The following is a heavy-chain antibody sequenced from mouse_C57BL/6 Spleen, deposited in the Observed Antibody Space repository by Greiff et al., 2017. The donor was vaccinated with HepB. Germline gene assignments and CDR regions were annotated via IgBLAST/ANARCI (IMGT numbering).Heavy chain of an antibody. D-gene: IGHD2-13*01. CDR1: GFTFSDYY. Sequence: EVMLVESEGGLVQPGSSMKLSCTASGFTFSDYYMAWVRQVPEKGLEWVANINYDGSSTYYLDSLKSRFIISRDNAKNILYLQMSSLKSEDTATYYCARDGESSYWYFDVWGTGTTVTVSS. CDR2: INYDGSST. CDR3: ARDGESSYWYFDV. V-gene: IGHV5-16*01. J-gene: IGHJ1*03.